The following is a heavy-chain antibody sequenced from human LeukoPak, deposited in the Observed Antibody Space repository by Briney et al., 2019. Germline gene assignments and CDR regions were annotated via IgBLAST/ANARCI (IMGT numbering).Heavy chain of an antibody. CDR1: GYTLTELS. CDR2: FDPEDGET. CDR3: ATACGGDCHTPVEYFQH. V-gene: IGHV1-24*01. J-gene: IGHJ1*01. D-gene: IGHD2-21*01. Sequence: GASVKVSRKVSGYTLTELSMHWVRQAPGKGLEWMGGFDPEDGETIYAQKFQGRVTMTEDTSTDTAYMELSSLRSEDTAVYYCATACGGDCHTPVEYFQHWGQGTLVTVSS.